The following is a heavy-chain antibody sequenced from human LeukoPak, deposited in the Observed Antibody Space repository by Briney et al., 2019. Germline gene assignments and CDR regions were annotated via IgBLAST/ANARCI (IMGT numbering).Heavy chain of an antibody. J-gene: IGHJ3*02. V-gene: IGHV1-2*06. Sequence: ASVKVSCKASGYTFTGYYMHWVRQAPGQGLEWMGRINPNSGGTNYAQEFQGRVTMTRDTSISTAYMELSRLRSDDTAVYYCARVGRGWDRYYDSSGYYFYAFDIWGQGTMVTVSS. CDR1: GYTFTGYY. D-gene: IGHD3-22*01. CDR3: ARVGRGWDRYYDSSGYYFYAFDI. CDR2: INPNSGGT.